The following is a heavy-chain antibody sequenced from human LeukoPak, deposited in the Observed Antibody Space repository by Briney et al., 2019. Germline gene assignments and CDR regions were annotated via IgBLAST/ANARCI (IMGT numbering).Heavy chain of an antibody. V-gene: IGHV4-38-2*01. CDR2: IYHSGRT. CDR1: GYSISRGYY. D-gene: IGHD3-9*01. Sequence: PSETLSLTCAVSGYSISRGYYWGWIRPPPGKGLERIGSIYHSGRTCYNPSLKSRVTISVDASKNQFSLKLSSMTAADTAVYYCASAYYDILTGYFDYWGQGTLVTVSS. J-gene: IGHJ4*02. CDR3: ASAYYDILTGYFDY.